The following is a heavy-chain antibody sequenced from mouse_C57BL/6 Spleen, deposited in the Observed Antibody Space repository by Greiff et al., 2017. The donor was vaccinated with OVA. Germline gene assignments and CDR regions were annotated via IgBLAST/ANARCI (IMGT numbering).Heavy chain of an antibody. V-gene: IGHV1-54*01. D-gene: IGHD2-4*01. CDR3: ARSPNYDYGVWFAD. J-gene: IGHJ3*01. CDR1: GYAFTNYL. CDR2: INPGSGGT. Sequence: VQLQQSGAELVRPGTSVKVSCKASGYAFTNYLIEWVKQRPGQGLEWIGVINPGSGGTNYNEKFKGKATLTADKASSTAYMQLSSLTSEYSAVYFGARSPNYDYGVWFADWGQGTLVTVSA.